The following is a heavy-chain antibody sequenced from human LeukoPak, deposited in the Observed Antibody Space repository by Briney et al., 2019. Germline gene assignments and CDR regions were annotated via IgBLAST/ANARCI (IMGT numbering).Heavy chain of an antibody. Sequence: AGGSLRLSCAASGFTFGSYWMHWVRQAPGKGLVWVSRINSGGSSTSCADSVKGRFTISRDNAKNTLYLQMNSLRPEDTAVYYCIRGAPTTFDYWGQGTLVTVSS. CDR3: IRGAPTTFDY. D-gene: IGHD1-14*01. J-gene: IGHJ4*02. CDR2: INSGGSST. V-gene: IGHV3-74*01. CDR1: GFTFGSYW.